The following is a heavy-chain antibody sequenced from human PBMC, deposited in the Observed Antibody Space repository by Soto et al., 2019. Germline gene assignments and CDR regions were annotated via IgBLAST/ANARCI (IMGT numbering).Heavy chain of an antibody. Sequence: SVKVSCKASGGTFNNYVINWVRQAPGQGLGWMGGIIPIFGTANYAQKFQGRVTITADKSTSTAYMELNSLRSEDTAVYYCAGRCDSTSCLAHFDYWGQGTLVTVSS. CDR1: GGTFNNYV. CDR3: AGRCDSTSCLAHFDY. CDR2: IIPIFGTA. V-gene: IGHV1-69*06. J-gene: IGHJ4*02. D-gene: IGHD2-2*01.